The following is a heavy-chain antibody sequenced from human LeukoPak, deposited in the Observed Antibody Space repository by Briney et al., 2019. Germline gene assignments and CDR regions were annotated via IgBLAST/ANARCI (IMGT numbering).Heavy chain of an antibody. D-gene: IGHD5-24*01. V-gene: IGHV3-23*01. J-gene: IGHJ4*02. CDR3: AKDGARGWLQIPYYFDY. CDR1: GFTFSSYA. Sequence: GGSLRLSCAASGFTFSSYAMSWVRQAPGKGLEWVSAISGSGGSTYYADSVKGRFTISRDSSKNTLYLQMNSLRAEDTAVYYCAKDGARGWLQIPYYFDYWGQGTLVTVSS. CDR2: ISGSGGST.